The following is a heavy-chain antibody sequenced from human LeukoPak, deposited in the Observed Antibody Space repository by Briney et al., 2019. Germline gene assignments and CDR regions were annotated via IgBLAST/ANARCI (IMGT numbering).Heavy chain of an antibody. Sequence: ASVKVSCKVPGYTLTELSMHWVRQAPGKGLEWMGGFDPEDGETIYAQKFQGRVTMTEDTSTDTAYMELSSLRSEDTAVYYCAPRFNFQGVVTPWGQGTLVTVSS. J-gene: IGHJ5*02. CDR1: GYTLTELS. CDR3: APRFNFQGVVTP. CDR2: FDPEDGET. V-gene: IGHV1-24*01. D-gene: IGHD3-3*01.